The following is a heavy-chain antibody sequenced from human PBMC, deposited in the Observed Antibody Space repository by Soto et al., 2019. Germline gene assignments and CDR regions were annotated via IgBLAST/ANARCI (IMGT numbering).Heavy chain of an antibody. CDR3: ARDAPNKPLDY. CDR2: IWYDGSNK. V-gene: IGHV3-33*01. CDR1: GFTFSSYG. J-gene: IGHJ4*02. Sequence: GSLRLSCAASGFTFSSYGMHWVRQAPGKGLEWVAVIWYDGSNKYYADSVKGRFTISRDNSKNTLYLQMNSLRAEDTAVYYCARDAPNKPLDYWGQGTLVTVSS.